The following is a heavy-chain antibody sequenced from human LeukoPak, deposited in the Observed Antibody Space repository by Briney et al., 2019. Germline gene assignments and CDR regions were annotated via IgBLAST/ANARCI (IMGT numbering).Heavy chain of an antibody. CDR2: IGTEGDT. Sequence: GGSLRLSCAASGFTFNNYDMHWVRQATGKGLEWVAAIGTEGDTYYPDSVKGRFTISRDNAKSTLYLQMNSLRAEDTAVYYCTRGPQRGAAANYYGMDVWGQGTTVTVSS. V-gene: IGHV3-13*01. CDR1: GFTFNNYD. CDR3: TRGPQRGAAANYYGMDV. J-gene: IGHJ6*02. D-gene: IGHD2-2*01.